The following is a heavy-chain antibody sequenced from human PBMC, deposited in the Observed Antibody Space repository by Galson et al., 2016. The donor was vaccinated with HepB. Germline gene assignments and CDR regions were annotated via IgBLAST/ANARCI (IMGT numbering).Heavy chain of an antibody. D-gene: IGHD4-23*01. V-gene: IGHV3-74*01. Sequence: SLRLSCAASGFSFSSYAMTWVRQVPGKGLVWVSRINSDGTISNYADSVKGRFTISRDNAKNTLYLQMNSLRVEDTAVYYCGRDHSVVLTTAYNWFDPWGQGTLVTVSS. CDR3: GRDHSVVLTTAYNWFDP. CDR1: GFSFSSYA. CDR2: INSDGTIS. J-gene: IGHJ5*02.